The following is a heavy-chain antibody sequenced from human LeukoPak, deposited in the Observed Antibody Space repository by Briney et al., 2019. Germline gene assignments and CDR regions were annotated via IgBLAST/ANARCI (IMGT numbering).Heavy chain of an antibody. CDR2: IYYSGST. D-gene: IGHD2-2*01. Sequence: SETLSLTCTVSGGSISSSSYYWGWIRQPPRKGLEWIGSIYYSGSTYCNPSLKSRVTISVDTSKNQFSLKLSSVTAADTAVYYCARRATGVVPAASGSGDDAFDIWGQGTMVTVSS. CDR3: ARRATGVVPAASGSGDDAFDI. J-gene: IGHJ3*02. CDR1: GGSISSSSYY. V-gene: IGHV4-39*01.